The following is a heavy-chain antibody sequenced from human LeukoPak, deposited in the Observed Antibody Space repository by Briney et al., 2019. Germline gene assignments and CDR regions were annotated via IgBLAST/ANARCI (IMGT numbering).Heavy chain of an antibody. CDR1: GGSFSGYY. CDR2: INHSGST. Sequence: SETLSLTCAVYGGSFSGYYWSWIRQPPGKGLEWIGEINHSGSTNYNPSLKSRVTISVDTSKNQFSLKLSSVTAADTAVYYCASVAPLYSSGFFDWGQGTLVTVSS. J-gene: IGHJ4*02. V-gene: IGHV4-34*01. CDR3: ASVAPLYSSGFFD. D-gene: IGHD6-19*01.